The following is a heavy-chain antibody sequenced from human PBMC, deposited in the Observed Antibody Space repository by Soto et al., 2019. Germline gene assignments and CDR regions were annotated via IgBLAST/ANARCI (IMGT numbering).Heavy chain of an antibody. V-gene: IGHV3-23*01. CDR1: GFTFSSYA. CDR2: ISGSGGVT. CDR3: AKGNYGEYAGFQH. Sequence: EVQLLESGGGLVQPGGSLRLSCAASGFTFSSYAMTWVRQAPGKGLEWVSVISGSGGVTYYADSVKGRFTISRDNSKNTLYVQMNSLRAGDTAVYYCAKGNYGEYAGFQHWGQGTLVTVSS. D-gene: IGHD4-17*01. J-gene: IGHJ1*01.